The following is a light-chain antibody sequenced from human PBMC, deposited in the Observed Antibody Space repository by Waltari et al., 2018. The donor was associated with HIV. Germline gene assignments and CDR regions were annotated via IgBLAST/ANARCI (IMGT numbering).Light chain of an antibody. Sequence: QSALTQPRSVSGSPGQSVTISCTGTSSDVGAYNYVSWYQQHPGKAPKLMIYDVNKTPSGGPGRFSGSKSGNTASLNISGLQAEDESDYYCCSYAGIWGVFGTGTKVTVL. CDR1: SSDVGAYNY. V-gene: IGLV2-11*01. CDR2: DVN. CDR3: CSYAGIWGV. J-gene: IGLJ1*01.